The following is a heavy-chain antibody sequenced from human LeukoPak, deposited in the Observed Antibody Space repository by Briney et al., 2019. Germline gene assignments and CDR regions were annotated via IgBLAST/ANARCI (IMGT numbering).Heavy chain of an antibody. V-gene: IGHV1-69*13. CDR1: GGTFSSYA. J-gene: IGHJ6*02. CDR2: IIPIFGTA. D-gene: IGHD3-10*01. CDR3: AIGSGSYPPGHYYGMDV. Sequence: SVKVSFTASGGTFSSYAISWVRQAPGQGLEWMGGIIPIFGTANYAQKFQGRVTITADESTSTAYMELSSLRSEDTAVYYCAIGSGSYPPGHYYGMDVWGQGTTVTVSS.